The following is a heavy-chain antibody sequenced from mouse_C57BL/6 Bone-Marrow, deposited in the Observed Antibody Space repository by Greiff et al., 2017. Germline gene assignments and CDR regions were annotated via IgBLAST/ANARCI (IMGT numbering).Heavy chain of an antibody. Sequence: VKLQESGPELVKPGASVKISCKASGYAFSSSWMNWVKQRPGKGLEWIGRIYPGDGDTNYNGKFKGKATLTADKSSSTAYMQLSSLTSEDSAVYFCAREGHYYGSAWFAYWGQGTLVTVSA. CDR2: IYPGDGDT. D-gene: IGHD1-1*01. J-gene: IGHJ3*01. CDR3: AREGHYYGSAWFAY. V-gene: IGHV1-82*01. CDR1: GYAFSSSW.